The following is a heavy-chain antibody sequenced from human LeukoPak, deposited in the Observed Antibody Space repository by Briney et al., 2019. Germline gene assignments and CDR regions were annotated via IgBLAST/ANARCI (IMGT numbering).Heavy chain of an antibody. Sequence: PGGSLRLSCVVSGITLSNYGMSWVRQAPGKGLEWVAGISDSGGRTNYADSVKGRFTISRDSPKNTLYLQMNSLRAEDTAVYFCAKRGVVIRVILVGFQKEAYYFDSWGQGALVTVSS. D-gene: IGHD3-22*01. J-gene: IGHJ4*02. CDR2: ISDSGGRT. V-gene: IGHV3-23*01. CDR1: GITLSNYG. CDR3: AKRGVVIRVILVGFQKEAYYFDS.